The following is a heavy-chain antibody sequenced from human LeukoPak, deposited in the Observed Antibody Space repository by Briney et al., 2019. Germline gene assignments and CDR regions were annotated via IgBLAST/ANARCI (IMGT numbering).Heavy chain of an antibody. J-gene: IGHJ6*02. CDR2: MNPNSGNT. Sequence: ASVKVSCKASGYTFTSYDINWVRQATGQGLEWMGWMNPNSGNTGYAQKFQGRVTITRNTSISTAYMELSSLRSEDTAVYYCARWSTYSPSLYYYGMDVWGQGTTVTVSS. D-gene: IGHD2-21*01. CDR1: GYTFTSYD. CDR3: ARWSTYSPSLYYYGMDV. V-gene: IGHV1-8*03.